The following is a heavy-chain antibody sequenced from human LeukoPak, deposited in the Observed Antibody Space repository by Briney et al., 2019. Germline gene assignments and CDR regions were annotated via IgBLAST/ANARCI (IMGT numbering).Heavy chain of an antibody. D-gene: IGHD2-2*01. Sequence: ASVKVSCKASGYTFTGYYMHWVRQAPGQGLEWMGWINPNSGGTNYAQKFQGRVTMTRDTSISTAYMELSRLRTDDTAGYYCERLNPPCSSTSCYGYGDYGTCLDLWGQGTLVTVSS. CDR1: GYTFTGYY. V-gene: IGHV1-2*02. CDR3: ERLNPPCSSTSCYGYGDYGTCLDL. CDR2: INPNSGGT. J-gene: IGHJ5*02.